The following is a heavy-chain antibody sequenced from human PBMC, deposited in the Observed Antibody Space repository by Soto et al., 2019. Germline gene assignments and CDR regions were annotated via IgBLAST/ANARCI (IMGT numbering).Heavy chain of an antibody. CDR1: GFTFSNAW. CDR2: IKSKTDGGTT. Sequence: GGSLRLSCAASGFTFSNAWMNWVRQAPGKGLEWVGRIKSKTDGGTTDYAAPVKGRFTISRDDSKNTLYLQMNSLRAEDTAVYYCARGLGFGYALDVYYYGMDVWGQGTTVTVSS. CDR3: ARGLGFGYALDVYYYGMDV. J-gene: IGHJ6*02. D-gene: IGHD3-16*01. V-gene: IGHV3-15*07.